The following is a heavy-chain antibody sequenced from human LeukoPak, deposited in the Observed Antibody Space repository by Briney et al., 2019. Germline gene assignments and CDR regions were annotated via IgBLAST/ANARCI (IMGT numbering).Heavy chain of an antibody. V-gene: IGHV3-74*03. CDR1: GFTFSTYW. CDR2: IRPEGTTT. J-gene: IGHJ4*02. D-gene: IGHD3-9*01. Sequence: GGSLRLSCAASGFTFSTYWMHWVRQAPGKGLVWVSRIRPEGTTTAYADSVKGRFTISRDNAKNTLLLQMNSLSAEDTAVYYCARDLDWILFDYWGQGTLVTVSS. CDR3: ARDLDWILFDY.